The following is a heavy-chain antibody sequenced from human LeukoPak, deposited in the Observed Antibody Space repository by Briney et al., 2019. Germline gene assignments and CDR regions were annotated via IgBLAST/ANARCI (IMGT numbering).Heavy chain of an antibody. J-gene: IGHJ6*03. CDR1: GVSVIPYY. D-gene: IGHD3-10*01. V-gene: IGHV4-4*07. Sequence: PSETLSLTCTVSGVSVIPYYWSWIRQPAGEGPEWIGRMYTSGDTAYNPSLKSRVTMSIDTSKNQFSPKLSSVTAADTAVYYCATSGSSFDYYHYIDVWGKGTTVTVSS. CDR3: ATSGSSFDYYHYIDV. CDR2: MYTSGDT.